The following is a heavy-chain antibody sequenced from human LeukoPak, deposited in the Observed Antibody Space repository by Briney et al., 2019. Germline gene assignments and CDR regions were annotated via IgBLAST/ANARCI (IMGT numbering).Heavy chain of an antibody. V-gene: IGHV3-23*01. CDR3: AKTRGAYMRAMDV. CDR1: EFIFSTYA. CDR2: ISGSGGST. J-gene: IGHJ6*02. D-gene: IGHD3-10*01. Sequence: GGSLRLSCAASEFIFSTYALNWVRQAPGKGLEWVSAISGSGGSTYYADSVKGRFTISRDNSKNTLYLQMNSLRAEDTAIYYCAKTRGAYMRAMDVWGQGTTVTVSS.